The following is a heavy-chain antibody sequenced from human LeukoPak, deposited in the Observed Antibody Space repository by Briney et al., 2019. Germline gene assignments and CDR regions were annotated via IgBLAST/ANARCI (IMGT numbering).Heavy chain of an antibody. CDR1: GYSISSGYY. CDR3: ARDLFHWNYVLYYYYYMDV. V-gene: IGHV4-38-2*02. J-gene: IGHJ6*03. CDR2: IYHSGST. Sequence: PSETLSLTCTVSGYSISSGYYWGWIRQPPGKGLEWIGSIYHSGSTYYNPSLKSRVTISVDTSKNQFSLKLSSVTAADTAVYYCARDLFHWNYVLYYYYYMDVWGKGTTVTVSS. D-gene: IGHD1-7*01.